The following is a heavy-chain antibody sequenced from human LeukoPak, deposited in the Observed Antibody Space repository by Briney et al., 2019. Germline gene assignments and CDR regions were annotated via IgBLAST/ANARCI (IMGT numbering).Heavy chain of an antibody. CDR1: GGSISSYY. D-gene: IGHD3-9*01. CDR2: IYYSGST. CDR3: ARSGYFDWLFRYYYYMDV. V-gene: IGHV4-59*12. J-gene: IGHJ6*03. Sequence: SETLSLTCTVSGGSISSYYWSWIRQPPGKGLEWIGYIYYSGSTYYNPSLKSRVTISVDTSKNQFSLKLSSVTAADTAVYYCARSGYFDWLFRYYYYMDVWGKGTTVTVSS.